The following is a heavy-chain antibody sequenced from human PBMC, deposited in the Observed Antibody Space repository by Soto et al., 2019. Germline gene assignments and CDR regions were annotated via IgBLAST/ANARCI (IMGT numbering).Heavy chain of an antibody. CDR1: GFPISKYW. J-gene: IGHJ6*02. CDR3: AREGDYYDSGTYPFYYYGMDV. CDR2: FNNDGRTT. Sequence: PGVSLKLSFVPPGFPISKYWMPWVRQAPGKGLVWVSRFNNDGRTTSYADSVKGRFTISRDNAKNTLYLQMNSLRPEDTAVYYCAREGDYYDSGTYPFYYYGMDVWGQGTTVTVSS. V-gene: IGHV3-74*01. D-gene: IGHD3-10*01.